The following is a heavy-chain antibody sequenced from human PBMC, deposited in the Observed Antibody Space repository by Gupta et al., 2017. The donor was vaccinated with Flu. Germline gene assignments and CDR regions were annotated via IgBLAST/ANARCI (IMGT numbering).Heavy chain of an antibody. CDR1: TSYY. Sequence: TSYYLHWVRQAPGQGLEWMGIIIPSGGSTNYAQNFQGRVTVTRDTSTSTVYMELSSLRSEDTAVYYCVRELVGGFFDYWGQGTLVTVSS. J-gene: IGHJ4*02. CDR2: IIPSGGST. V-gene: IGHV1-46*03. CDR3: VRELVGGFFDY. D-gene: IGHD3-16*01.